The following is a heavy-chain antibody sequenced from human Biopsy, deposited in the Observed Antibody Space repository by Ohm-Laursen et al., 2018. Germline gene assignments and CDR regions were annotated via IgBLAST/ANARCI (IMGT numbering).Heavy chain of an antibody. CDR2: NIPILGTG. D-gene: IGHD3-9*01. CDR3: ATKLTGYFHH. Sequence: SSMKVSCKAPGGTFSKYGVNWVRQAPGQGLEWLGGNIPILGTGNYAPMFHGRVTVVADTSTSTATMELRSLRPDDTAVYYCATKLTGYFHHWGQGTLVIVSS. J-gene: IGHJ1*01. V-gene: IGHV1-69*06. CDR1: GGTFSKYG.